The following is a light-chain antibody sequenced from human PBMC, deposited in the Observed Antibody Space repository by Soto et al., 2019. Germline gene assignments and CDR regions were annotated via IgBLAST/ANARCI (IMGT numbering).Light chain of an antibody. CDR1: QRVTSSY. CDR3: LEYGSSPRT. J-gene: IGKJ1*01. V-gene: IGKV3-20*01. CDR2: GAS. Sequence: EIVLTQSPGTLSLSPGERATLSCRASQRVTSSYLAWFQQKPGQAPRLLISGASSRATGIPDRFSGSGSGTDFTLTISRLEPEDFAVYYCLEYGSSPRTFGQGAKVDI.